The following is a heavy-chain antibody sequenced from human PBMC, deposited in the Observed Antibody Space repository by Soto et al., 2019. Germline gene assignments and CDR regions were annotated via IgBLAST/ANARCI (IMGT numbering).Heavy chain of an antibody. J-gene: IGHJ6*02. V-gene: IGHV1-18*01. CDR2: ISAYNGNT. CDR1: GYTFTSYG. D-gene: IGHD3-3*01. CDR3: ARDPFGVVTPVDYYYYGIDV. Sequence: ASVKVSCKASGYTFTSYGISWVRQAPGQGLEWMGWISAYNGNTNYAQKLQGRVTMTTDTSTSTAYMELRSLRSDDTAVYYCARDPFGVVTPVDYYYYGIDVWGQGTTVTVSS.